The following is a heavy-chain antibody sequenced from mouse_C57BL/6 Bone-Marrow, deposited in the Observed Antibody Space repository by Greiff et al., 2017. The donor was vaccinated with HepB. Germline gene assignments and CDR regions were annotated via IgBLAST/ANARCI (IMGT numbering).Heavy chain of an antibody. CDR2: INPGSGGT. V-gene: IGHV1-54*01. CDR3: ARRYYGSSLAWFAY. Sequence: VKLMESGAELVRPGTSVKVSCKASGYAFTNYLIEWVKQRPGQGLEWIGVINPGSGGTNYNEKFKGKATLTADKSSSTAYMQLSSLTSEDSAVYFCARRYYGSSLAWFAYWVQGTLVTVSA. J-gene: IGHJ3*01. D-gene: IGHD1-1*01. CDR1: GYAFTNYL.